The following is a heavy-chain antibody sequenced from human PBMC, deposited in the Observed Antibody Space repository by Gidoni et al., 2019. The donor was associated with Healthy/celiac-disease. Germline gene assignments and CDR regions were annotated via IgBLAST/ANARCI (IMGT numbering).Heavy chain of an antibody. Sequence: QVQLQQWGAGLLKPSETLSLTCAVYGGSFSGYYWSWIRQPPGKGLEWIGEINHSGSTNYNPSLKNRVTISVDTYKSQFSLKLSSVTDADTAVYYCARGGKRVVPAAMSRYYYYYMDVWGKGTTVTVSS. V-gene: IGHV4-34*01. CDR2: INHSGST. CDR1: GGSFSGYY. J-gene: IGHJ6*03. D-gene: IGHD2-2*01. CDR3: ARGGKRVVPAAMSRYYYYYMDV.